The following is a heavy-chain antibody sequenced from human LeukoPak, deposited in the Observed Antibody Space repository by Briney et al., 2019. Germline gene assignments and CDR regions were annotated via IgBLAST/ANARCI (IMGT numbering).Heavy chain of an antibody. Sequence: QPGGSLRLSCAASGFTVSSNYMNWVRQAPGKGLEWVSVIYSGSSTYYADSVKGRFTISRDNSKNTLYLQMNSLRAEDTAVYYCARDNLTGSNGMDVWGQGTTVIVSS. CDR1: GFTVSSNY. CDR3: ARDNLTGSNGMDV. V-gene: IGHV3-66*01. D-gene: IGHD3-9*01. J-gene: IGHJ6*02. CDR2: IYSGSST.